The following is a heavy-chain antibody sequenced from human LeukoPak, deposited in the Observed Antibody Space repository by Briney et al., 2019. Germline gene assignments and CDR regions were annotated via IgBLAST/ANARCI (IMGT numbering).Heavy chain of an antibody. D-gene: IGHD3-22*01. J-gene: IGHJ3*02. V-gene: IGHV3-23*01. CDR2: ISGSGGST. CDR1: GSTFTSYA. CDR3: AKIPISMIVVVIPPRDDAFDI. Sequence: SLTLSRAAAGSTFTSYAMRWVRHAPGKGLEWVSAISGSGGSTYYADSVTGRSTLSRDNSKHTLYLQINSLRTADPGVYYCAKIPISMIVVVIPPRDDAFDIGGEETMVTVSS.